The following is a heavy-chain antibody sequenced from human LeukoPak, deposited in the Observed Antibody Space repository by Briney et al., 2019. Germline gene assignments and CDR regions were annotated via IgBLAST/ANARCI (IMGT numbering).Heavy chain of an antibody. V-gene: IGHV4-34*01. J-gene: IGHJ4*02. CDR3: ARDSGEAEVPAAMFDY. CDR1: GGSFSGYY. D-gene: IGHD2-2*01. Sequence: MTSETLSLTCAVYGGSFSGYYWSWIRQPPGKGLEWIGEINHSGSTNYNPSLKSRVTISVDTSKNQFSLKLSSVTAADTAVYYWARDSGEAEVPAAMFDYWGQGTLVTVSS. CDR2: INHSGST.